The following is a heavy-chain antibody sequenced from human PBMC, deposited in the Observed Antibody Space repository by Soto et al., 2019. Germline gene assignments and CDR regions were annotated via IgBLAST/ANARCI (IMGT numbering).Heavy chain of an antibody. Sequence: ASVKVSCTASGYTFTSYAMHWVRQAPGQRLEWMGWINAGNGNTKYSQKFQGRVTITRDTSASTAYMELSSLRSEDTAVYYCARGFGAVAGNDAFDIWGQGTMVTVSS. V-gene: IGHV1-3*01. J-gene: IGHJ3*02. CDR2: INAGNGNT. D-gene: IGHD6-19*01. CDR1: GYTFTSYA. CDR3: ARGFGAVAGNDAFDI.